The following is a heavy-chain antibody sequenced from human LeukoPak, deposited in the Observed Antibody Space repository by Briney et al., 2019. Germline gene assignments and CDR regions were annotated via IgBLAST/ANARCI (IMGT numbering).Heavy chain of an antibody. CDR3: AGPAAGTPGAAY. D-gene: IGHD2-8*02. V-gene: IGHV3-7*01. Sequence: GGSLRLSCAASGFTFSSCVMGWARQAPGKGLEWLANIKPDGSVQNYVDSVKGRFTISRDNAKTSVFLQMNSLRAEDTAVYYCAGPAAGTPGAAYWGQGTLVTVSS. CDR2: IKPDGSVQ. CDR1: GFTFSSCV. J-gene: IGHJ4*02.